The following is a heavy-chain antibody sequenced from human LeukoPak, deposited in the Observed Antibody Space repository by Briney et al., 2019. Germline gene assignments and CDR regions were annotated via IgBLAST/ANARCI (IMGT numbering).Heavy chain of an antibody. V-gene: IGHV1-2*02. CDR1: GYTFTGYY. Sequence: VASVTVSCKASGYTFTGYYMHWVRQAPGQGLEWMGWINPNSGGKNYAQKFQGRVTMTRDTSISTAYMELSRLRSDDTAVYYCARGSVLRYFDWLLTSGFDPWGQGTLVTVSS. D-gene: IGHD3-9*01. J-gene: IGHJ5*02. CDR3: ARGSVLRYFDWLLTSGFDP. CDR2: INPNSGGK.